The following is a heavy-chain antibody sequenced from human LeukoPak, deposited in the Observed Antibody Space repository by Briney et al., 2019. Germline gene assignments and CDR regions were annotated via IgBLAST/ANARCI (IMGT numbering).Heavy chain of an antibody. CDR3: ARIAGYYDILTGYLYYYYYYMDV. CDR2: ISSSSSYI. Sequence: PGGSLRLSWAASGFTFSSYSMNWVRQAPGKGLESVSSISSSSSYIYYADSVKGRFTISRDNAKNSLYLQMDSLRAEDTAVYYCARIAGYYDILTGYLYYYYYYMDVWGKGTTVTISS. J-gene: IGHJ6*03. D-gene: IGHD3-9*01. CDR1: GFTFSSYS. V-gene: IGHV3-21*01.